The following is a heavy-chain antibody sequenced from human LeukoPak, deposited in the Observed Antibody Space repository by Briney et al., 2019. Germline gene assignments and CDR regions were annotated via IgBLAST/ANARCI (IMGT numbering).Heavy chain of an antibody. D-gene: IGHD3-10*01. V-gene: IGHV4-38-2*01. CDR2: IYHGGST. J-gene: IGHJ5*02. CDR1: AYSISSGHY. CDR3: ARGRVSSDYGSVWFDP. Sequence: PSETLSLTCAVSAYSISSGHYWGWIRQPPGKGLEWIGHIYHGGSTYYNPSLKSRVTISLDTSTNQFSLKLSSVTAADTAVYYCARGRVSSDYGSVWFDPWGQGSLVTVSS.